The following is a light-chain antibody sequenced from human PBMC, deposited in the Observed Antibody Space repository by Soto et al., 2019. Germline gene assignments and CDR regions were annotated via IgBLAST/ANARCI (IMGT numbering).Light chain of an antibody. V-gene: IGKV3-20*01. Sequence: EIVLTQSPGTLSLSPGERATLSCRASQSVRTNYLAWYQQKPGQAPRLLIYGASSRATGIPDRFSGSGSGTDFTLTISSVEPEDFVVYYCQQYGSSPTFGQGTKVDIK. CDR3: QQYGSSPT. J-gene: IGKJ1*01. CDR2: GAS. CDR1: QSVRTNY.